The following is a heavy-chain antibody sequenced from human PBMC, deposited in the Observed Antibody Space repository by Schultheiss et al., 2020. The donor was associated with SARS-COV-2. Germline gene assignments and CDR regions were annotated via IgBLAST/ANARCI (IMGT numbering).Heavy chain of an antibody. J-gene: IGHJ4*02. D-gene: IGHD1-26*01. Sequence: ASVKVSCKASGGTFSSYAISWVRQAPGQGLEWMGWINPNSGGTNYAQKFQGRVTMTRDTSISTAYMELRSLRVDDTAVYYCARGREGGSYDYWGQGTLVTVSS. CDR3: ARGREGGSYDY. V-gene: IGHV1-2*02. CDR2: INPNSGGT. CDR1: GGTFSSYA.